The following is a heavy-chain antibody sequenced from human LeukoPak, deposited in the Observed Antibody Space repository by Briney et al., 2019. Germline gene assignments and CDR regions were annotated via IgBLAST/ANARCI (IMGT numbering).Heavy chain of an antibody. CDR3: ARGTGGYSSSWYEKYFDY. V-gene: IGHV3-48*04. CDR1: GFTFNSFG. CDR2: ISSSSSTI. Sequence: GGSLRLSCVASGFTFNSFGMSWVRQAPGKGLEWLSYISSSSSTIYYADSVRGRFTISRDNAKNSLYLQMNSLRAEDTAVYYCARGTGGYSSSWYEKYFDYWGQGTLVTVSS. J-gene: IGHJ4*02. D-gene: IGHD6-13*01.